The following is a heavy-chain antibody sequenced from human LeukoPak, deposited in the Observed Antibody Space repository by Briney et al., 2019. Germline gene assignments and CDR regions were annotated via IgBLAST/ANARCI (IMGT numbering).Heavy chain of an antibody. V-gene: IGHV3-33*01. CDR3: ATDQMYYYGSRSYSPFNH. CDR1: GFTFSTYG. D-gene: IGHD3-10*01. CDR2: IWYDGNNK. Sequence: RRAPRLSCAASGFTFSTYGMQWVRQAPGKGLEWVALIWYDGNNKYYADSVKGRFTISRDNSKNTLYLQMNSLRAEDTAVYYCATDQMYYYGSRSYSPFNHWGQGTLVTVSS. J-gene: IGHJ4*02.